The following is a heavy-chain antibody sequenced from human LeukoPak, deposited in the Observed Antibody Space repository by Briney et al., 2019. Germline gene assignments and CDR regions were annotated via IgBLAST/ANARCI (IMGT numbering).Heavy chain of an antibody. J-gene: IGHJ3*02. CDR3: ASPLDSTLDTFDI. V-gene: IGHV1-69*04. CDR2: IIPILGIA. CDR1: GGTFSSYA. D-gene: IGHD5/OR15-5a*01. Sequence: SVKVSCKASGGTFSSYAISWVRQAPGQGLEWMGRIIPILGIANYAQKFQGRVTITADKSTSTAYMELSSLRSEDTAVYYCASPLDSTLDTFDIWGQGTMVTVSS.